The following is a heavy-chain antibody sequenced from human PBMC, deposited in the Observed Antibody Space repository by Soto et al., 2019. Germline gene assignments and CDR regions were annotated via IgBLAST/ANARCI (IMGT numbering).Heavy chain of an antibody. CDR1: GLRFENYA. V-gene: IGHV3-23*01. Sequence: GSLRLAGAAAGLRFENYAVSGVRQGPGKGLEGVATVRGNSYGEYYADSVRGRFIISRDNSKNTMSLQLKSLRDYDTAIYYCAKGKSENCVDCLDPWGPGTLVTVSS. CDR3: AKGKSENCVDCLDP. J-gene: IGHJ5*02. D-gene: IGHD2-21*01. CDR2: VRGNSYGE.